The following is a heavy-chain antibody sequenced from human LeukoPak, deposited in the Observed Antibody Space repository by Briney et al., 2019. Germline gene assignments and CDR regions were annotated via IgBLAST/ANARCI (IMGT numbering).Heavy chain of an antibody. V-gene: IGHV5-51*01. J-gene: IGHJ3*01. CDR2: IYPGDSET. Sequence: GESLKISCKGSGYSFTSYWIGWVRQMPGKGLEWMGVIYPGDSETQYSPSLQGHVTISADKSISTAYLQWSSLQASDTAMYFCARHSTGLFGLWGQGTMVTVSS. CDR3: ARHSTGLFGL. CDR1: GYSFTSYW.